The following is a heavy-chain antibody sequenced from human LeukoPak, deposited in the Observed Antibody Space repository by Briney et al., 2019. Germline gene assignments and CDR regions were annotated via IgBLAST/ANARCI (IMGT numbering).Heavy chain of an antibody. CDR3: AKLGKEATIVGSSRFDP. Sequence: GGSLRLSCAASGFTFSSYAMSWVRQAPGKGLEWVSAISGSGGSTYYADSVKGRFTISRDNSKNTLYLQMNSLRAEDTAVYYCAKLGKEATIVGSSRFDPWGQGTLVTVSS. CDR1: GFTFSSYA. D-gene: IGHD5-12*01. V-gene: IGHV3-23*01. CDR2: ISGSGGST. J-gene: IGHJ5*02.